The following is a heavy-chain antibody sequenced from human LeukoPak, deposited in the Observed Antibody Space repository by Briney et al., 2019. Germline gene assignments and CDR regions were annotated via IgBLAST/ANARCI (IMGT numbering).Heavy chain of an antibody. CDR1: GFSLSTSEMG. J-gene: IGHJ5*02. V-gene: IGHV2-5*01. Sequence: ESGPTLVKPTQTLTLTCTFSGFSLSTSEMGVCWIRQPPGKALEWLALIFWTDEKHYSPSLKSRLTITKDTSKNQVVLTMTNMDPVDTATYYCAHRHIGDRPFDPWGQGTLVTVSS. CDR2: IFWTDEK. D-gene: IGHD6-6*01. CDR3: AHRHIGDRPFDP.